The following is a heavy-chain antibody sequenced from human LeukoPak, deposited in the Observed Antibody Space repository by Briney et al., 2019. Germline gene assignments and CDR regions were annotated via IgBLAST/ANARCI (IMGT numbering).Heavy chain of an antibody. CDR1: GYTFTSYG. D-gene: IGHD3-9*01. J-gene: IGHJ3*02. CDR3: ARELRTPYDILGRGNAFDI. V-gene: IGHV1-18*01. CDR2: ISAYNGNT. Sequence: ASVKVSCKASGYTFTSYGISWVRQAPGQGLEWMGWISAYNGNTNYAQKLQGRVTMTTDTSTSTAYMELRSLRAEDTAVYYCARELRTPYDILGRGNAFDIWGLGTMITVSS.